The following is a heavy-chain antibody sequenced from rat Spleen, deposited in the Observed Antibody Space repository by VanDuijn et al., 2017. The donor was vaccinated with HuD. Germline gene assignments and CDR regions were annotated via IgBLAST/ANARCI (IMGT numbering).Heavy chain of an antibody. CDR2: ISYDGSST. CDR1: GFSFSHYG. CDR3: TTHTDYYQYYFDY. Sequence: EVQLVDHGGGLVQPGRSLKLSCAPSGFSFSHYGMAWVRQAPKKGLEWVAYISYDGSSTYYRDSVKGRFTISRDNAKRTLYLQMDSLRSEDTATYDCTTHTDYYQYYFDYWGQGIMVTVSS. V-gene: IGHV5-7*01. J-gene: IGHJ2*01. D-gene: IGHD1-1*01.